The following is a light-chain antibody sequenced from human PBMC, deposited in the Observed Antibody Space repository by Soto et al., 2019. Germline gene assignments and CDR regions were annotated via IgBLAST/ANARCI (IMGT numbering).Light chain of an antibody. CDR1: SSNIGAGYD. V-gene: IGLV1-40*01. CDR3: QSDDSSLRV. J-gene: IGLJ1*01. Sequence: QSVLTQPPSVSGAPGQRVTISCTGSSSNIGAGYDVHWYQQVPGTAPKLLIYGNNNRPSGVPDRFSGSKSGTPASLAIAGLQAEDDADYYCQSDDSSLRVFGTGTKLTVL. CDR2: GNN.